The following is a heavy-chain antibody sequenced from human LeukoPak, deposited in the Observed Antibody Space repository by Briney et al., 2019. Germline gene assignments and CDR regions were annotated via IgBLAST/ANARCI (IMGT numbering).Heavy chain of an antibody. D-gene: IGHD3-22*01. CDR1: GYSISSGYH. V-gene: IGHV4-38-2*02. CDR2: IYHSGST. J-gene: IGHJ3*02. CDR3: ARGPYSYDSSGAFDI. Sequence: PSETLSLTCTVSGYSISSGYHWGWIRQPPGKGLEWIGIIYHSGSTYYNPSLKSRVTISVDTSKNQFSLKLSSVTAADTAVYFCARGPYSYDSSGAFDIWGQGTMVTVSS.